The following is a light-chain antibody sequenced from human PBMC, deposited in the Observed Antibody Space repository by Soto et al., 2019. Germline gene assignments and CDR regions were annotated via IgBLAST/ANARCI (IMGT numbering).Light chain of an antibody. Sequence: QLTQSPSSLSASVGDRVTITCRASQTISSWLAWYQQKPGKAPKLLIYKASTLKSGVPSRFSGSGSGTEFTLTISSLQPDDFATYYCQQYETFSGTFGPGTKV. CDR2: KAS. CDR3: QQYETFSGT. CDR1: QTISSW. J-gene: IGKJ1*01. V-gene: IGKV1-5*03.